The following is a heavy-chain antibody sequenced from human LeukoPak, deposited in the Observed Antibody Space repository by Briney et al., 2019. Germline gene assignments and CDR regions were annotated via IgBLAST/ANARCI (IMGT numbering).Heavy chain of an antibody. CDR2: INPNSGGT. CDR1: GYTFTGYY. V-gene: IGHV1-2*06. CDR3: ARDRVDDFWSGYYLYYYYGMDV. J-gene: IGHJ6*02. D-gene: IGHD3-3*01. Sequence: ASVKVSCKASGYTFTGYYMHWVRPAPGQGLEWMGRINPNSGGTNYAQKFQGRVTMTRDTSISTAYMELSRLRSDDTAVYYCARDRVDDFWSGYYLYYYYGMDVWGQGTTVTVSS.